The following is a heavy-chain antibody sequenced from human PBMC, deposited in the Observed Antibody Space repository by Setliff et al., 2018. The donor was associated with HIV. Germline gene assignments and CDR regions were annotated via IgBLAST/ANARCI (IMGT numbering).Heavy chain of an antibody. Sequence: GASVKVSCKASGYRFNTYGISWVRQAPGQGLEWMGWISPYNGDTRFARSLQGRVTLTTDTTTNTAYMEVRTLRSDDTAVYYCARGISRDSSGYYRDEYFQHWGQGTLVTVSS. V-gene: IGHV1-18*01. CDR3: ARGISRDSSGYYRDEYFQH. D-gene: IGHD3-22*01. CDR2: ISPYNGDT. CDR1: GYRFNTYG. J-gene: IGHJ1*01.